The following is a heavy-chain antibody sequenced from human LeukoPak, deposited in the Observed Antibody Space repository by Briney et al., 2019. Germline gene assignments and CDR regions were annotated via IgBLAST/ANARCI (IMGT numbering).Heavy chain of an antibody. CDR3: VTGYDFWSGSFDY. J-gene: IGHJ4*02. V-gene: IGHV3-30*02. D-gene: IGHD3-3*01. CDR1: GFNFISYA. CDR2: IRYDGSNK. Sequence: PGGSLRLSCAASGFNFISYAMSWVRQAPGKGLEWVAFIRYDGSNKYYADSVKGRFTISRDNSKNTLYLQMNSLRAEDTAVYYCVTGYDFWSGSFDYWGQGTLVTVSS.